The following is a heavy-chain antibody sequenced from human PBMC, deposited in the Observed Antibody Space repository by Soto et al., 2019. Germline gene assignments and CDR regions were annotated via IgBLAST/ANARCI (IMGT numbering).Heavy chain of an antibody. V-gene: IGHV1-2*02. CDR2: INPNSGGT. J-gene: IGHJ6*02. D-gene: IGHD2-2*01. CDR3: ARADNGVVPAAMEYYYFYGMDA. Sequence: ASVKVSCKASGYTLTGYYMHWVRQAPGQGLEWMGWINPNSGGTNYAQKFQGRVTMTRDPSISPAYRELSRLRSDDTAVYYCARADNGVVPAAMEYYYFYGMDAWGQGTTVTVSS. CDR1: GYTLTGYY.